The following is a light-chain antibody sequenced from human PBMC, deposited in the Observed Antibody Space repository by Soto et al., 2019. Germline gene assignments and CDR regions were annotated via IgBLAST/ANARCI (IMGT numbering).Light chain of an antibody. V-gene: IGLV2-14*01. CDR1: SSDVGGYNY. CDR2: DVS. CDR3: SSYTSSSISDF. J-gene: IGLJ1*01. Sequence: QSALTQPASVSGSPGQSITISCTGTSSDVGGYNYVSWYQQHPGKAPKLMIYDVSNRPSGVSNRFSGSKSGNPASLTISGLQAEDEADYNCSSYTSSSISDFFGTGPKVTAL.